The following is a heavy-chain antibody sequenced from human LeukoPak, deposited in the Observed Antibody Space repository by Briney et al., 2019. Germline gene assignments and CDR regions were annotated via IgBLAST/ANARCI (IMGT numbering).Heavy chain of an antibody. V-gene: IGHV1-69*04. CDR1: GGTFSSYT. CDR2: IIPILGIA. CDR3: ARDLTESSGSV. J-gene: IGHJ4*02. D-gene: IGHD6-19*01. Sequence: SVKVSCKASGGTFSSYTISWVRQAPGQGLEWMGRIIPILGIANYAQKFQGRVTITADKSTSTAYMELSSLGSEDTAVYYCARDLTESSGSVWGQGTLVTVSS.